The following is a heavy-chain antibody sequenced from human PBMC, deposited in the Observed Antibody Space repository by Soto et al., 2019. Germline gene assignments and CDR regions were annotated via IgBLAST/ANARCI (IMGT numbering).Heavy chain of an antibody. J-gene: IGHJ4*02. D-gene: IGHD3-22*01. CDR3: ARGGYYDSSPLDY. CDR2: IYYSGST. CDR1: GGSFNGYY. Sequence: PSETLSLTCAVYGGSFNGYYWSWIRQPPGKGLEWIGYIYYSGSTYYNPSLKSRVTISVDTSKNQFSLKLSSVTAADTAVYYCARGGYYDSSPLDYWGQGTLVTVSS. V-gene: IGHV4-34*09.